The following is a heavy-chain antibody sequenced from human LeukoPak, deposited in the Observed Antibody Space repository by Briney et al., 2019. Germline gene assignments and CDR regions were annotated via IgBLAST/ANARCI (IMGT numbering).Heavy chain of an antibody. Sequence: GGSLRLSCAASGFTFSSYAMAWVRQAPGKGLVWVSRINSDGSSTSYADSVKGRFTISRDNAKNTLYLQMNSLRAEDTAVYYCARAADSSGYCDYWGQGTLVTVSS. J-gene: IGHJ4*02. V-gene: IGHV3-74*01. CDR3: ARAADSSGYCDY. D-gene: IGHD3-22*01. CDR1: GFTFSSYA. CDR2: INSDGSST.